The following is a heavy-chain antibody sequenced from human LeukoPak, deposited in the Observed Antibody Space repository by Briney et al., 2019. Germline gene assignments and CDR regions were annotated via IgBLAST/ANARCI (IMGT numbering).Heavy chain of an antibody. V-gene: IGHV3-23*01. D-gene: IGHD4-17*01. CDR2: IGSTGSNT. Sequence: PGGSLRLSCAASGFTFSSYAMSWVRQAPGKGLEWVSTIGSTGSNTYYTDSVKGRFSISRDNSKNTLYLQMNSLRAEDTAIYYCAKEGYYGDYWNGMFDYWGQGTLVTVSS. CDR3: AKEGYYGDYWNGMFDY. J-gene: IGHJ4*02. CDR1: GFTFSSYA.